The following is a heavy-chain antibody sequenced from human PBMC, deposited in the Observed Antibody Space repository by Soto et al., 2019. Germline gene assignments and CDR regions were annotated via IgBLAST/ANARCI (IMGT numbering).Heavy chain of an antibody. J-gene: IGHJ6*02. CDR1: GFTFSNAW. Sequence: EVQLVESGGGLVKPGGSLRLSCAASGFTFSNAWMNWVRQAPGKGLEWVGRIKSKTDGGTTDYAAPVKGRFTISRDDSKNTLYLQMNSLKTEDTAVYYCTTDGGYGSGSYYNPPRYYYYGMDVWGQGTTVTVSS. CDR2: IKSKTDGGTT. V-gene: IGHV3-15*07. CDR3: TTDGGYGSGSYYNPPRYYYYGMDV. D-gene: IGHD3-10*01.